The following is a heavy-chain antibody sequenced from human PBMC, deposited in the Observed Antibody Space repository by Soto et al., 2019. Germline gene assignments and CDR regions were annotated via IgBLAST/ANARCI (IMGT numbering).Heavy chain of an antibody. V-gene: IGHV4-61*01. CDR2: IYYSGST. CDR1: GGSVSSGSYY. Sequence: QVQLQESGPGLVKPSETLSLTCTVSGGSVSSGSYYWSWIRQPPGKGLEWIGYIYYSGSTNYNPXXXXXXXXXXXXXXXXXXXXXXXXXXXXXXXXXXXXXXXXXXAVSYWGQGTLVTVSS. J-gene: IGHJ4*02. CDR3: XXXXXXXXAVSY.